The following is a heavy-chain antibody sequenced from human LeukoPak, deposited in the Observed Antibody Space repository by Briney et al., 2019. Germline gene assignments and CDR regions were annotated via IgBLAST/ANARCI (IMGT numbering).Heavy chain of an antibody. CDR2: IYYGGST. Sequence: SETLSLTCTVSGGSISNYYWSWIRQPPGKGLEWIGYIYYGGSTNYNPSLKSRVSISIDTSKNQFSLKLTSVTAADTAVYYCARLTIRDDAFDIWGQGTMVTVSS. V-gene: IGHV4-59*12. CDR3: ARLTIRDDAFDI. CDR1: GGSISNYY. D-gene: IGHD3-10*01. J-gene: IGHJ3*02.